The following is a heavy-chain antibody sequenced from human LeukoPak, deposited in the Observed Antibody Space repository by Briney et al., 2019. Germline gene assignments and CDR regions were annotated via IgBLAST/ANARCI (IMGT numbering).Heavy chain of an antibody. CDR1: GYTFTGYY. CDR3: ARGEDYSSSSQYYYYYMDV. D-gene: IGHD6-6*01. V-gene: IGHV1-69*05. CDR2: IIPIFGTA. Sequence: ASVKVSCKASGYTFTGYYMHWVRQAPGQGLEWMGGIIPIFGTANYAQKFQGRVTITTDESTSTAYMELSSLRSEDTAVYYCARGEDYSSSSQYYYYYMDVWGKGTTATVSS. J-gene: IGHJ6*03.